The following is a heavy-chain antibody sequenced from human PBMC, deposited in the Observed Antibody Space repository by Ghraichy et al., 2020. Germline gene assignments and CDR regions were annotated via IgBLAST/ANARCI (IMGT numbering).Heavy chain of an antibody. CDR3: ARGSGRLDFDY. Sequence: GGSLRLSCAASGFTVSSNYMSWVRQAPGKGLEWVSVIYSGGSTYYADSVKGRYTISRDNSKNTLYLQMNSLRAEDTAVYYCARGSGRLDFDYWGQGTLVTVSS. CDR2: IYSGGST. CDR1: GFTVSSNY. V-gene: IGHV3-53*01. J-gene: IGHJ4*02. D-gene: IGHD3-10*01.